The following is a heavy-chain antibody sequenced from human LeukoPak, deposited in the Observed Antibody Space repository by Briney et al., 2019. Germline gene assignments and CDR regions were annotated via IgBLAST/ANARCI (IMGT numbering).Heavy chain of an antibody. CDR1: GYTFTGYY. Sequence: ASVKVSCKAPGYTFTGYYMHWVRQAPGQGLEWMGRINPNSGGTNYAQKFQGRVTVTRDTSTSTVHMELSGLRSEDTAVYYCARDQEAFDNWGQGTLVTVSS. CDR2: INPNSGGT. J-gene: IGHJ4*02. CDR3: ARDQEAFDN. V-gene: IGHV1-2*06.